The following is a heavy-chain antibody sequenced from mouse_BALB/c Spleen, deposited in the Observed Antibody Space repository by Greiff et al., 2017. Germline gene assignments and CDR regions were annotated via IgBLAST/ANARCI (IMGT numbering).Heavy chain of an antibody. Sequence: EVKLVESGGGLVQPGGSLKLSCAASGFTFSSYGMSWVRQTPDKRLELVATINSNGGSTYYPDSVKGRFTISRDNAKNTLYLQMSSLKSEDTAMYYCARHGSEGAMDYWGQGTSVTVSS. CDR3: ARHGSEGAMDY. D-gene: IGHD3-2*02. J-gene: IGHJ4*01. CDR2: INSNGGST. CDR1: GFTFSSYG. V-gene: IGHV5-6-3*01.